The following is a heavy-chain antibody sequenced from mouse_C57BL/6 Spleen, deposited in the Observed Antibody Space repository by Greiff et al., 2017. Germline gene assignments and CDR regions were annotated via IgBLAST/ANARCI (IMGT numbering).Heavy chain of an antibody. CDR2: IHPSDSDT. V-gene: IGHV1-74*01. Sequence: QVHVKQPGAELVKPGASVKVSCKASGYTFTSYWLHWVKQGPGQGLEWIGRIHPSDSDTNYKQKFKGKATLTGDKSSSTAYMQLRSLTSEDSAVYYFTIAGDFGNYTWFAYWGQGTLLTVSA. J-gene: IGHJ3*01. CDR1: GYTFTSYW. CDR3: TIAGDFGNYTWFAY. D-gene: IGHD2-1*01.